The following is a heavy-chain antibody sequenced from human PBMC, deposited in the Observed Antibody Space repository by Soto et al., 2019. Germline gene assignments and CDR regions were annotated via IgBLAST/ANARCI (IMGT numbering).Heavy chain of an antibody. CDR2: IIPIFGTA. D-gene: IGHD4-17*01. V-gene: IGHV1-69*13. CDR3: ARGSATTVTTVTYYYGMDV. Sequence: SVKVSCKASGGTFSSYAISWVRQAPGQGREWMGGIIPIFGTANYAQKFQGRVTITADESTSTAYMELSSLRSEDTAVYYCARGSATTVTTVTYYYGMDVWGQGXTVTVSS. J-gene: IGHJ6*02. CDR1: GGTFSSYA.